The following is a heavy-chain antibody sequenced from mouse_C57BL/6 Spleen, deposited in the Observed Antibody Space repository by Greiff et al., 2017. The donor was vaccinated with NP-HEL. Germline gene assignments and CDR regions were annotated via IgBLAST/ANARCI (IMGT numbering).Heavy chain of an antibody. CDR3: ARDYCSSYDWYFDV. D-gene: IGHD1-1*01. J-gene: IGHJ1*03. V-gene: IGHV1-52*01. Sequence: VQLQQPGAELVRPGSSVKLSCKASGYTFTSYWMHWVKQRPIQGLEWIGNIDPSDSETHYNQKFKDKATLTVDKSSSTSYMQLSSLRSEDSAVYYCARDYCSSYDWYFDVWGTGTTVTVSS. CDR2: IDPSDSET. CDR1: GYTFTSYW.